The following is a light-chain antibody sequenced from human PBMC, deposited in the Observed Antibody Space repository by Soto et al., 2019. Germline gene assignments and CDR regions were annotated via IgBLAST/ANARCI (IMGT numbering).Light chain of an antibody. Sequence: EIVMTQSPVTLSVSPGDRATLSCRASQSVGSNLAWYQQKPGQAPRLLMSGASTRATGIPARFSGNGSGTEFSLTVSGLQSEDSAVYYCQQYNNWPYTFGQGTKLDIK. CDR1: QSVGSN. CDR3: QQYNNWPYT. J-gene: IGKJ2*01. CDR2: GAS. V-gene: IGKV3-15*01.